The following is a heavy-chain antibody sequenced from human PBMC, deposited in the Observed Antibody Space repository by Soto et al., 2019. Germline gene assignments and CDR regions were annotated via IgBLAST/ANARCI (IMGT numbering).Heavy chain of an antibody. CDR3: ARDRIGDTMIVVTMGHAFDI. J-gene: IGHJ3*02. V-gene: IGHV1-69*06. Sequence: AASVKVSCKASGGTFSSYAISWVRQAPGQGLEWMGGIIPIFGTANYAQKFQGRVTITADKSTSTAYMELSSLRSEDTAVYYCARDRIGDTMIVVTMGHAFDIWGQGTMVTVSS. CDR1: GGTFSSYA. CDR2: IIPIFGTA. D-gene: IGHD3-22*01.